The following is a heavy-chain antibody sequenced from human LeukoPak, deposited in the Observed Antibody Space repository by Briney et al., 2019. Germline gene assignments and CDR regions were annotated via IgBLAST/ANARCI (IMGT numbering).Heavy chain of an antibody. V-gene: IGHV3-23*01. Sequence: GGSLRLSCAASGFTFSSYAMSWVRQAPGKGLEWVSAISGSGGSTYYADSVKGRFTISRDNSKNTLYLQMNSLRAEDTAVYYCAKDVNILTGYFLDYWGQRTLVTVSP. CDR2: ISGSGGST. J-gene: IGHJ4*02. CDR1: GFTFSSYA. CDR3: AKDVNILTGYFLDY. D-gene: IGHD3-9*01.